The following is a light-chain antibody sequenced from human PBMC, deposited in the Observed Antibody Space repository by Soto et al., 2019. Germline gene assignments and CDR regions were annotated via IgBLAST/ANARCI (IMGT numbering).Light chain of an antibody. CDR1: HYIGTF. Sequence: IPIPQSPSSLSASVGDRVTITCRASHYIGTFLNWYQQRPGKAPKLLIYAASNLQSGVPLRFSGSGSGTEFTLTISSLQPEDFATYYCQKNYSSPSITFGQGTRLEI. V-gene: IGKV1-39*01. CDR2: AAS. CDR3: QKNYSSPSIT. J-gene: IGKJ5*01.